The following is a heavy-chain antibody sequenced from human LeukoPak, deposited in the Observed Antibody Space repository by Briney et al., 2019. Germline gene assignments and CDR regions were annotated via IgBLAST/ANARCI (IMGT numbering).Heavy chain of an antibody. CDR1: GYSFTSYW. V-gene: IGHV5-51*01. Sequence: GESLKISCKGSGYSFTSYWSGWVRQMPGKGLEWMGVIYPGDSDTRHSPSFQGQVTISADKSISTAYLQWSSLKASDTAMYYCARHTYGGYYYYYYMDVWGKGTTVTVSS. J-gene: IGHJ6*03. CDR3: ARHTYGGYYYYYYMDV. D-gene: IGHD4-23*01. CDR2: IYPGDSDT.